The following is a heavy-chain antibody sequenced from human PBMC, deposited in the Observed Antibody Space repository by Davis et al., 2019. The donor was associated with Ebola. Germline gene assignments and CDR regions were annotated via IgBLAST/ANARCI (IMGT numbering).Heavy chain of an antibody. V-gene: IGHV4-61*01. Sequence: MPSETLSLTCTVSGGSVSSGSYYWSWIRQPPEKGLEWVGYIYYSGSTNCNPSLKSRVTISVDTSKNQFSLKLSSVTAADTAVYYCARERYFDWLPRYYFDYWGQGTLVTVSS. CDR2: IYYSGST. CDR1: GGSVSSGSYY. CDR3: ARERYFDWLPRYYFDY. J-gene: IGHJ4*02. D-gene: IGHD3-9*01.